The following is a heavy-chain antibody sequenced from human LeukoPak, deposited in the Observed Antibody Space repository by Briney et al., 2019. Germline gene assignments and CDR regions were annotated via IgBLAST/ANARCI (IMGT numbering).Heavy chain of an antibody. CDR3: ANVAAAGTGGDDAFDI. CDR2: ISWNSGSI. V-gene: IGHV3-9*03. Sequence: GRSLRLSCAASGFTFDDYAMHWVRQAPGKGLEWVSGISWNSGSIGYADSVKGRFTISRDNAKNSLYLQMNSLRAEDMALYYCANVAAAGTGGDDAFDIWGQGTMVTVSS. J-gene: IGHJ3*02. CDR1: GFTFDDYA. D-gene: IGHD6-13*01.